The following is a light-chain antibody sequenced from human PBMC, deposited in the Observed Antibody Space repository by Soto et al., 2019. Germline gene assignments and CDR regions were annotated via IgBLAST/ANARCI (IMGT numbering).Light chain of an antibody. CDR3: TSYTTTTLEV. CDR2: EVS. CDR1: SSDVGLYNY. V-gene: IGLV2-14*01. J-gene: IGLJ1*01. Sequence: QSVLTQPASVSGSPGQSITISCTGTSSDVGLYNYVSWYQQHPGKAPKLMIYEVSNRPSGVSNRFSASKSGNTASLTISGLQAEDEADYYCTSYTTTTLEVXGTGTKVTVL.